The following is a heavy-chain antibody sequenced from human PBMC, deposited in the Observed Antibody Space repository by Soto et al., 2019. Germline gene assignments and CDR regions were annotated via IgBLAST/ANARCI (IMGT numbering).Heavy chain of an antibody. J-gene: IGHJ4*02. CDR2: ISGSGGST. CDR3: AKQAGYSSDPFDY. D-gene: IGHD6-19*01. Sequence: GGSLRLSRTASGFTFYNYAMSWVRQAPGKGLEWVSTISGSGGSTPYADSVKGRFIISRGNSDNTLYLQMNSLRAEDTAVYYCAKQAGYSSDPFDYWGQGILVTVSS. CDR1: GFTFYNYA. V-gene: IGHV3-23*01.